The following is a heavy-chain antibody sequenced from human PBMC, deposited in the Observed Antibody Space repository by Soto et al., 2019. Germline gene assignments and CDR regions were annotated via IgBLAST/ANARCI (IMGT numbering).Heavy chain of an antibody. Sequence: GGSLRLSCAASGFTFSSYAMSWVRQAPGKGLEWVSAISGSGGSTYYADSVKGRFTISRDNSKNTLYLQMNSLRAEDTAVYYCAKESYYDSSGYPYYYYYGMDVWGLGTTVTVSS. CDR2: ISGSGGST. J-gene: IGHJ6*02. D-gene: IGHD3-22*01. V-gene: IGHV3-23*01. CDR3: AKESYYDSSGYPYYYYYGMDV. CDR1: GFTFSSYA.